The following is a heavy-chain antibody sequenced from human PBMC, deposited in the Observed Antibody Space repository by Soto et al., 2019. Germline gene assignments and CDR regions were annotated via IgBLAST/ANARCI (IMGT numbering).Heavy chain of an antibody. CDR1: GYTFTSSG. D-gene: IGHD2-15*01. CDR2: ISAYNGNT. CDR3: ARESSRRCHDY. Sequence: QGQLVQSGAEVKKPGASVKVSCKASGYTFTSSGISWVRQAPGQGLAWMGWISAYNGNTNYAQKLQGRVTMTTDTSTSTDYMELRSLRSDDTAVYYCARESSRRCHDYWGQGTLVTVSS. V-gene: IGHV1-18*01. J-gene: IGHJ4*02.